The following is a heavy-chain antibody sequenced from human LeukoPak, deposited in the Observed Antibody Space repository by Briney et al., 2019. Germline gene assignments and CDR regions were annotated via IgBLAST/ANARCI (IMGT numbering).Heavy chain of an antibody. V-gene: IGHV4-30-4*08. CDR1: GVSIRSGDYY. CDR2: IYYSGST. Sequence: PSQTLSLTCTVSGVSIRSGDYYWSWIRQPPGKGLEWIGYIYYSGSTYYNPSLKSRVTISVDTSKNQFSLKLSSVTAADTAVYYCAREKSLVVVPAAPDAFDIWGQGTMVSLSS. CDR3: AREKSLVVVPAAPDAFDI. D-gene: IGHD2-2*01. J-gene: IGHJ3*02.